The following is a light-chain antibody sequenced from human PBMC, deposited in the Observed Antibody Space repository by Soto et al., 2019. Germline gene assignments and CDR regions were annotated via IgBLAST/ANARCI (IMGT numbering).Light chain of an antibody. CDR3: QQYGSSSWT. Sequence: IVLTQSPATLSVSPGERATLSCRASQSVSSHLAWYQQKPGQPPRLLIYGASTRATGIPDRFSGSGSGTDFTLTISRLEPEDFAVYYCQQYGSSSWTFGQGTKVDIK. J-gene: IGKJ1*01. V-gene: IGKV3D-15*01. CDR1: QSVSSH. CDR2: GAS.